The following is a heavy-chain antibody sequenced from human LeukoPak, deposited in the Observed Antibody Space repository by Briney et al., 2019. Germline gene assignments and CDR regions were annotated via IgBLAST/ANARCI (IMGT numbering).Heavy chain of an antibody. J-gene: IGHJ4*02. D-gene: IGHD2-15*01. CDR1: GFTFSSYA. CDR3: ARRDIGDF. V-gene: IGHV3-23*01. CDR2: IIGSGGST. Sequence: PGGSLRLSCVASGFTFSSYAMSWVRQAPGKGLEWVSAIIGSGGSTDYADSVKGRFTISRDNSKNTLYLQMNSLRAEDTAVYYCARRDIGDFWGQGTLVTVSS.